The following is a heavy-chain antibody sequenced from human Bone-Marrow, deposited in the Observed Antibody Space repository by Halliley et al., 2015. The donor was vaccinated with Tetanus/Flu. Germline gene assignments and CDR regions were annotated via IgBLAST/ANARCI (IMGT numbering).Heavy chain of an antibody. CDR1: GGSISTYGFH. D-gene: IGHD3-10*01. J-gene: IGHJ4*02. Sequence: HTCAVSGGSISTYGFHCSWIRQPPGKGLEWIGYISYSGNTYYNPSLRGRGAMSLDTSENRVSLTVNSVTAADTAVYFCAKGRGDAVSPFEYWGQGALVTVSS. V-gene: IGHV4-30-4*01. CDR2: ISYSGNT. CDR3: AKGRGDAVSPFEY.